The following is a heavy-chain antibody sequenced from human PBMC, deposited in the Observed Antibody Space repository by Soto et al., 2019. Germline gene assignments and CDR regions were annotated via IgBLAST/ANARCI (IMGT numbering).Heavy chain of an antibody. V-gene: IGHV3-48*02. CDR2: ISSSSSTI. Sequence: PGGSLRLSCAASGFTFSSYSMNWVRQAPGKGLEWVSYISSSSSTIYYADSVKGRFTISRDNAKNSLYLQMNSLRDEDTAVYYCARGGYYYDYPVVDAFDIWGQGTMVTVSS. CDR3: ARGGYYYDYPVVDAFDI. D-gene: IGHD3-22*01. J-gene: IGHJ3*02. CDR1: GFTFSSYS.